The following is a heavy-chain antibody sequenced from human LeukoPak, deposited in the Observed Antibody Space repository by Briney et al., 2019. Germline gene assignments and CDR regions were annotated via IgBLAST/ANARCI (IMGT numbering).Heavy chain of an antibody. D-gene: IGHD2-21*02. J-gene: IGHJ5*02. Sequence: SETLSLTCAVSGYSISSGYYWGWIRQPPGKGLEWIGRIYHSGSTYYNPSLKSRVTISVDTSKNQFSLKLSSVTAADTAVYYCARHRSTVVTSCDHWGRGTLVTVSS. V-gene: IGHV4-38-2*01. CDR3: ARHRSTVVTSCDH. CDR1: GYSISSGYY. CDR2: IYHSGST.